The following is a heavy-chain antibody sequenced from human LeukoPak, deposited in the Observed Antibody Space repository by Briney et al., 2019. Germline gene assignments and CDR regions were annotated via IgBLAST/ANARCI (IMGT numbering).Heavy chain of an antibody. CDR3: ARAGLGSYDSSGSSAFDI. CDR2: IYTSGST. J-gene: IGHJ3*02. CDR1: GGSISSYY. V-gene: IGHV4-4*07. D-gene: IGHD3-22*01. Sequence: SETLSLTCTVSGGSISSYYWSWIRQPAGKGLEWIGRIYTSGSTNHNPSLKSRVTMSVDTSKNQFSLKLSSVTAADTAVYYCARAGLGSYDSSGSSAFDIWGQGTMVTVSS.